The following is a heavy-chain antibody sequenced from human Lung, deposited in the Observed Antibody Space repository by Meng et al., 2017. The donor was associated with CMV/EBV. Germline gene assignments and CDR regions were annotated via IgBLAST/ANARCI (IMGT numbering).Heavy chain of an antibody. CDR1: GGSMSSRNYY. J-gene: IGHJ4*02. D-gene: IGHD2-21*01. V-gene: IGHV4-30-4*01. CDR2: IHHSGSA. Sequence: QVHVQVSGPGLVEPSQTLSLTCTVSGGSMSSRNYYWDWIRQPPGKGLEWIGYIHHSGSAYYNPSLKSRVSISVDTSKNQFSLNLNSMTAADTAVYYCASFDHIPRRNYFDYWGQGTLVTVSS. CDR3: ASFDHIPRRNYFDY.